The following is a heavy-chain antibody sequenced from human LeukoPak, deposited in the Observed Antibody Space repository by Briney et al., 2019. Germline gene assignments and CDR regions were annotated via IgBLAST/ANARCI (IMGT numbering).Heavy chain of an antibody. CDR2: IWYGGSNK. Sequence: GGSLRLSCAASGFTFGSYGMHWVRQAPGKGLEWVAVIWYGGSNKYYADSVKGRFTISRDNSKNTLYLQMNSLRAEDTAVYYCATGPGYSSSSENNYYMDVWGKGPTVTVSS. D-gene: IGHD6-6*01. CDR1: GFTFGSYG. J-gene: IGHJ6*03. CDR3: ATGPGYSSSSENNYYMDV. V-gene: IGHV3-33*08.